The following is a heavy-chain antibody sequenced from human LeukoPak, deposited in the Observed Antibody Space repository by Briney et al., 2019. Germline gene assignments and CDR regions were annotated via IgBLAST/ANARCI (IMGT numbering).Heavy chain of an antibody. CDR3: ARVDLGTENLAY. D-gene: IGHD1-14*01. CDR1: GFTFSSYA. J-gene: IGHJ4*02. CDR2: ISGSGGVS. V-gene: IGHV3-23*01. Sequence: GGSLRLSCAASGFTFSSYALNWVRQAPGKGLEWVSAISGSGGVSYYTDSVKGRFTISRDNSKNTLYLEMNSLRAEDTAVYYCARVDLGTENLAYWGQGTLVTVSS.